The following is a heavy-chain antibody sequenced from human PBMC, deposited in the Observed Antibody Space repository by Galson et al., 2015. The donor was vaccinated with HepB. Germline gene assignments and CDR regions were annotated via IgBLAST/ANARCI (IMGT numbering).Heavy chain of an antibody. Sequence: ETLSLTCTVSGGSISSSSYYWGWIRQPPGKGLEWIGNIYYSGSTYYNPSLKSRVTISVDTSKNQFSLKLSSVTAADTAVYYCATEYYDFWSGQTTNAFDIWGQGTMVTVSS. J-gene: IGHJ3*02. D-gene: IGHD3-3*01. V-gene: IGHV4-39*07. CDR1: GGSISSSSYY. CDR2: IYYSGST. CDR3: ATEYYDFWSGQTTNAFDI.